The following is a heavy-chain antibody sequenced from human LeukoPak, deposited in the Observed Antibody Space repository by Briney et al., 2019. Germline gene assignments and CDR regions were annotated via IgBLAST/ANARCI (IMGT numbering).Heavy chain of an antibody. V-gene: IGHV1-2*02. CDR1: GYTFTGYY. CDR2: INPNSGGT. D-gene: IGHD3-16*01. Sequence: WASVKVSCKASGYTFTGYYMHWVRQAPGQGLEWMGWINPNSGGTNYAQKFQGRVTMTTETSTSTAYMELRSLRSDDTAVYYCARDGELWARSSWRSMDVWGKGTTVTVSS. J-gene: IGHJ6*03. CDR3: ARDGELWARSSWRSMDV.